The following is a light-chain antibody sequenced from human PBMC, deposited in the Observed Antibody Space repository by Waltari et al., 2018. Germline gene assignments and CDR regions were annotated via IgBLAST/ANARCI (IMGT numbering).Light chain of an antibody. CDR1: QSISTY. CDR3: QQTYNSPPWT. V-gene: IGKV1-39*01. Sequence: DIQMTQSPSSLSASVGDRVPITCRASQSISTYLNWYQQKPGKAPKLLIFAASSLQSGVPSRFSGSGSGTDFTLTIRSLQPEDFATYYCQQTYNSPPWTFGQGTKVEIK. CDR2: AAS. J-gene: IGKJ1*01.